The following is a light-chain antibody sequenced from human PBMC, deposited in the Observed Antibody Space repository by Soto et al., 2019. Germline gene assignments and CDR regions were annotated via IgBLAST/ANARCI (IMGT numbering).Light chain of an antibody. CDR2: DVS. Sequence: QSALTQPASVSGSPGQSITISCTGTSSDVGGYDYVSWYQQHPGKAPTLMIYDVSSRPSGVSDRFSGSKSGNTASLTISGLQAEDEADYYCSSYTSSITLLFGGGTKLTVL. J-gene: IGLJ2*01. CDR3: SSYTSSITLL. CDR1: SSDVGGYDY. V-gene: IGLV2-14*01.